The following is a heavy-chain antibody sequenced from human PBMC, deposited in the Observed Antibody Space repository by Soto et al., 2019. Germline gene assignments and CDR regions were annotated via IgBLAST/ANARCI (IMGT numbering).Heavy chain of an antibody. CDR1: GFTFSSYW. Sequence: GGSLRLSCAASGFTFSSYWMHWVRQAPGKGLVWVSRINSDGSSTSYADSVKGRFTISRDNAKNTLYLQMTSLIAEDTVVYYCARDPAEYSSSWYAYSTLNYYYYYYMDVWGKGTTVTVSS. J-gene: IGHJ6*03. D-gene: IGHD6-13*01. CDR2: INSDGSST. CDR3: ARDPAEYSSSWYAYSTLNYYYYYYMDV. V-gene: IGHV3-74*01.